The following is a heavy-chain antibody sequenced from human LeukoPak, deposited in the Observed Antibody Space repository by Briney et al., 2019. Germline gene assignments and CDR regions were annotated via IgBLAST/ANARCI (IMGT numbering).Heavy chain of an antibody. Sequence: SETLSLTCTVSGGSISSSSYYWGWIRQPPGQGLEWIGTIYYSGSTYYNPSLKSRVTISVDTSKNQFSLKLSSVTAADTAVYYCARSEYYYDSSGSRPLWYFDYWGQGTLVTVSS. CDR2: IYYSGST. V-gene: IGHV4-39*07. CDR3: ARSEYYYDSSGSRPLWYFDY. CDR1: GGSISSSSYY. D-gene: IGHD3-22*01. J-gene: IGHJ4*02.